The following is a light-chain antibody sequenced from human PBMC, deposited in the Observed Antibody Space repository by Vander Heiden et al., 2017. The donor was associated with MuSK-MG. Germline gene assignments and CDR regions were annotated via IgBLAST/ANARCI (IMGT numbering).Light chain of an antibody. CDR1: QDVSRY. V-gene: IGKV3-11*01. CDR3: QQRT. CDR2: GAS. J-gene: IGKJ4*01. Sequence: IVLARSPATLSLSPGESATLACRASQDVSRYLAWYQQKPGQAPRLLIYGASNRAPGIPARFSGSGSGTDFTLTISSLEPEEVAVYYGQQRTFGGGTKVEIK.